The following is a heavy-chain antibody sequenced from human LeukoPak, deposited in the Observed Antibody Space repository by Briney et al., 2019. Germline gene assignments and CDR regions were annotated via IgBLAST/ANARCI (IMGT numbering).Heavy chain of an antibody. CDR2: ISAFNGNT. V-gene: IGHV1-18*01. CDR3: ARDSSPMVVVVIMDY. J-gene: IGHJ4*02. CDR1: GYSFTTYG. D-gene: IGHD3-22*01. Sequence: GASVKVSCKASGYSFTTYGISWVRQAPGQGLEWMEWISAFNGNTNYAQNFRGRVTMTIDTPTSTAYMELKSLRSDDTAVYYCARDSSPMVVVVIMDYWGQGTLVTVSS.